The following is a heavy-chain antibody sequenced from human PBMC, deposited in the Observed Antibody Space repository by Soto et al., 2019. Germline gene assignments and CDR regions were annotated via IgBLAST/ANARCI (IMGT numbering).Heavy chain of an antibody. Sequence: GGSLRLSCAASGFTFSSYSMNWVRQAPGKGLEWVSSISSSSSYIYYADSVKGRFTISRDNSKNSLYLQMNSLRAEDMAVYYCARALGDYDFWSGYYGAFDIWGQGTMVTVSS. CDR1: GFTFSSYS. V-gene: IGHV3-21*01. D-gene: IGHD3-3*01. CDR3: ARALGDYDFWSGYYGAFDI. CDR2: ISSSSSYI. J-gene: IGHJ3*02.